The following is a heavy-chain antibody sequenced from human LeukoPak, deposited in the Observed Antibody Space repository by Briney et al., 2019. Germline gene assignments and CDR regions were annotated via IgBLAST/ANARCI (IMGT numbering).Heavy chain of an antibody. CDR3: ARRRRYDFWSGYLWFDP. CDR1: GGSFSGYY. V-gene: IGHV4-34*01. Sequence: PSETLSLTCAVYGGSFSGYYWSWIRQPPGKGLEWIGEINHSGSTNYNPSLKSRVTISVDTSKNQFSLKLSSVTAADTAVYYCARRRRYDFWSGYLWFDPWGQGTLVTVSS. CDR2: INHSGST. D-gene: IGHD3-3*01. J-gene: IGHJ5*02.